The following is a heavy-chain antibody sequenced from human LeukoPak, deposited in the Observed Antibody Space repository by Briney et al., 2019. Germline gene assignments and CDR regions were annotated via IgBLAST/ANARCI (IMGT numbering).Heavy chain of an antibody. CDR1: GFTFSTYT. Sequence: PGGSLRLSCAASGFTFSTYTMNWVRQAPGKGLEWVSSISSGSSYISYADSVKGRFTISRDNAKNSLYLQMNSLRAEDTAVYYCARDLRIGPSRDAFDIWGQGTMVTVSS. V-gene: IGHV3-21*01. J-gene: IGHJ3*02. CDR2: ISSGSSYI. D-gene: IGHD5/OR15-5a*01. CDR3: ARDLRIGPSRDAFDI.